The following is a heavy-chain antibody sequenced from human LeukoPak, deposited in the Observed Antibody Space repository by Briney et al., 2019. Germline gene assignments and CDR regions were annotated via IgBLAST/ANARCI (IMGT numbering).Heavy chain of an antibody. Sequence: SVKVSCKASVGTFSSYAISWVRQAPGQGLEWMGRIIPILGIANYAQKFQGRVTITADKSTSTAYMELSSLRSEDTAVYYCARAPGNYYYGMDVWGQGTTVSVSS. CDR2: IIPILGIA. J-gene: IGHJ6*02. CDR3: ARAPGNYYYGMDV. V-gene: IGHV1-69*04. CDR1: VGTFSSYA. D-gene: IGHD3-10*01.